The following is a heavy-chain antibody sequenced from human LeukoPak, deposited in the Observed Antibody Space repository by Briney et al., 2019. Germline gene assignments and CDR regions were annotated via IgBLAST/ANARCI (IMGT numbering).Heavy chain of an antibody. V-gene: IGHV3-23*01. J-gene: IGHJ4*02. Sequence: PGGTLRLSCAASGFTFSSYGMSWVRQAPGKGLEWISAISGSGGSTYYADSVKGRFTISRDNSKNTLYLQMNSLRAEDTAVYYCAKRGILWFGDYWGQGTLVTVSS. CDR2: ISGSGGST. CDR1: GFTFSSYG. D-gene: IGHD3-10*01. CDR3: AKRGILWFGDY.